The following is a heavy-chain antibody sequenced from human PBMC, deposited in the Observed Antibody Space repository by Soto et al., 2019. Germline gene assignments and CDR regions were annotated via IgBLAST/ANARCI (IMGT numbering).Heavy chain of an antibody. CDR2: INPSGGST. CDR1: GYTFTSYY. V-gene: IGHV1-46*03. D-gene: IGHD3-3*01. J-gene: IGHJ3*02. CDR3: ARENTIFGVGGNAFDI. Sequence: QVQLVQSGAEVKKPGASVKVSCKASGYTFTSYYMHWVRQAPGQGLEWMGIINPSGGSTSYAQKFQGRVTMPRDTSTSTVYMELSSLRSEDTAVYYCARENTIFGVGGNAFDIWGQGTMVTVSS.